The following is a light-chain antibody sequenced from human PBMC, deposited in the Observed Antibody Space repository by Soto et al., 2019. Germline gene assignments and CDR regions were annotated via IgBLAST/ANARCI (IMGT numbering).Light chain of an antibody. CDR2: KSN. CDR1: SSNFASNS. Sequence: QSLLTQPPSASGTPGQRVTISCSGSSSNFASNSVYWYQQVPGTAPTLLIYKSNQRPSGVPDRFSGSKSGTSASLAISGLRSEDEADYYCVAWDDNLSCVRFGGGTKDTVL. J-gene: IGLJ2*01. CDR3: VAWDDNLSCVR. V-gene: IGLV1-47*01.